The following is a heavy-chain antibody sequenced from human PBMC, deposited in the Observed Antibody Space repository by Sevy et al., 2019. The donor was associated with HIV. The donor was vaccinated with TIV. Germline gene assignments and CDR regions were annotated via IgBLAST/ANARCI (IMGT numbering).Heavy chain of an antibody. D-gene: IGHD3-22*01. Sequence: ASVKVSCKVYGHTLTEFPMHWVRQAPGKGLEWMGTFDPEDGKRVHAQNFQGRVTMTEDTSTDTAYMELSSLRSEDTAVYYCTTTKDYYDSSGYPFDYWGQGTLVTVSS. CDR3: TTTKDYYDSSGYPFDY. CDR2: FDPEDGKR. CDR1: GHTLTEFP. V-gene: IGHV1-24*01. J-gene: IGHJ4*02.